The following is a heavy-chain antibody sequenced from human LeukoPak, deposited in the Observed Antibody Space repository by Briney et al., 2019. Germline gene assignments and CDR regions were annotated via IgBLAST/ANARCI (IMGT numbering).Heavy chain of an antibody. CDR3: ARMDYDFWSGYYYYYYYYMDV. CDR1: GFTFSSYW. Sequence: PGGSLSLSCAASGFTFSSYWMHWVRQAPGKGLVWVSRINSDGSSTSYADSVKGRFTISRDNAKNTLYLQMNSLRAEDTAVYYCARMDYDFWSGYYYYYYYYMDVWGKGTTVTVSS. D-gene: IGHD3-3*01. CDR2: INSDGSST. J-gene: IGHJ6*03. V-gene: IGHV3-74*01.